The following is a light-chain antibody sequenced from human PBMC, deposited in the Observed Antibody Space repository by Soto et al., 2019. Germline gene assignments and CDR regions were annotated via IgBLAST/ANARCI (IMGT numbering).Light chain of an antibody. CDR2: DAS. J-gene: IGKJ1*01. CDR1: QSIAGL. Sequence: EIVLTQSPATLSLSPGERATLSCRASQSIAGLLAWYQQKPGQAPRLLISDASNRATGIPARFSGSGSGTDFTLTISRLEPEDFAVYYCLQRGNWPWTFGQGTTVEIK. V-gene: IGKV3-11*01. CDR3: LQRGNWPWT.